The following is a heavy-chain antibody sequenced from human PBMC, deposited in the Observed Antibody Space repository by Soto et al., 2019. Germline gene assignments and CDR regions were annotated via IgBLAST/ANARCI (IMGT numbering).Heavy chain of an antibody. Sequence: PGGSLRLSCAASGFSFSSYGMHWVRQAPGKGLEWVTVISNDGNRKYYGESVKGRFSVSRDNNKDTLYLQMNSLRPEDTGVYYCAKDRRQLSALDMWGQGTMVTVSS. D-gene: IGHD1-1*01. V-gene: IGHV3-30*18. CDR1: GFSFSSYG. J-gene: IGHJ3*02. CDR3: AKDRRQLSALDM. CDR2: ISNDGNRK.